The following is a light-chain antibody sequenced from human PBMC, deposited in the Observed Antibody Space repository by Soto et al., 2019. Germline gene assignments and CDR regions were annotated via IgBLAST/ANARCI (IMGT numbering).Light chain of an antibody. CDR2: KAS. CDR3: QQYNSYST. CDR1: QSISSW. V-gene: IGKV1-5*03. Sequence: DIQMTQSPSTLSASVGDRVTITCRASQSISSWLAWYQQKPGKAPKLLIYKASSLESGVPSRFSGSGSGTVFTLTIISLQPDDFATYYCQQYNSYSTFGQGTKVEIK. J-gene: IGKJ1*01.